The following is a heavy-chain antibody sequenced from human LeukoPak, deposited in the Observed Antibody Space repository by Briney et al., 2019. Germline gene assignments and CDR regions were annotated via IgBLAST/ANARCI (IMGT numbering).Heavy chain of an antibody. CDR3: AKVPATYGSGSYKHYYYGMDV. J-gene: IGHJ6*02. V-gene: IGHV3-23*01. D-gene: IGHD3-10*01. Sequence: GGSLRLSCEASGFSFSGHSMNWVRQAPGKGLEWVSAISGSGGSTYYADSVKGRFTISRDNSKNTLYLQMNSLRAEDTAVYYCAKVPATYGSGSYKHYYYGMDVWGQGTTVTVSS. CDR1: GFSFSGHS. CDR2: ISGSGGST.